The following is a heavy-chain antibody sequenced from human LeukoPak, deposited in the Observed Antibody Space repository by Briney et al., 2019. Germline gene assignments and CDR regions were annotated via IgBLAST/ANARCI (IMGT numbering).Heavy chain of an antibody. CDR3: ARDLAAGTHDAFDI. CDR2: ISSSSSYI. Sequence: HPGGSLRLSCAASGFTFSSYSMNWVRQAPGKGLEWVSSISSSSSYIYYADSVKGRFTISRDNAKNSLYLQMNSLRAEDTAVCYCARDLAAGTHDAFDIWGQGTMVTVSS. D-gene: IGHD6-13*01. V-gene: IGHV3-21*01. J-gene: IGHJ3*02. CDR1: GFTFSSYS.